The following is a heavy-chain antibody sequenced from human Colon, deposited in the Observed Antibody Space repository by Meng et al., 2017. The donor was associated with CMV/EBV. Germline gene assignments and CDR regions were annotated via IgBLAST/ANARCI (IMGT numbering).Heavy chain of an antibody. J-gene: IGHJ4*02. Sequence: CTVSGYSFRIRDHFWPWIRQYPGKGLECIGCIHSSGSIHYNPSLQSRGTISFDTSKSQFSLNLTSVSPADTAVYFCARGRDPYKVRLWGQGTLVTVSS. CDR3: ARGRDPYKVRL. V-gene: IGHV4-31*03. CDR2: IHSSGSI. D-gene: IGHD5-24*01. CDR1: GYSFRIRDHF.